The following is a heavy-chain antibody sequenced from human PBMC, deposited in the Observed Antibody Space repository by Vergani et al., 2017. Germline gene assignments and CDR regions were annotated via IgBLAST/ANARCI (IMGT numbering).Heavy chain of an antibody. D-gene: IGHD1-26*01. CDR2: IYYSGST. J-gene: IGHJ5*02. V-gene: IGHV4-61*10. CDR3: ASGRVGATRWFDP. Sequence: QVQLQESGPGLVKPSETLSLTCTVSGGSVSSGSYYWSWIRQPAGKGLEWIGYIYYSGSTNYNPSLKSLGTISVDTSKNQFSLKLSSVTAADTAVYYCASGRVGATRWFDPWGQGTLVTVSS. CDR1: GGSVSSGSYY.